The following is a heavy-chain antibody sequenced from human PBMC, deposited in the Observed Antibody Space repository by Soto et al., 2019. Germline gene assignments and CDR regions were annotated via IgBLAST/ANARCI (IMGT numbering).Heavy chain of an antibody. CDR1: GDTFTEYY. CDR2: VNPSGGHT. CDR3: ARGGHVVVVTAALDY. Sequence: QVQLMQSGAEVKKPGASAKVSCKASGDTFTEYYIHWVRQAPGHGLEWMGTVNPSGGHTTYAQHFLGRVTMTRDTSTSTLYMELTSLTSEDKAVYYCARGGHVVVVTAALDYWGQGTLVTVSS. D-gene: IGHD2-21*02. V-gene: IGHV1-46*01. J-gene: IGHJ4*02.